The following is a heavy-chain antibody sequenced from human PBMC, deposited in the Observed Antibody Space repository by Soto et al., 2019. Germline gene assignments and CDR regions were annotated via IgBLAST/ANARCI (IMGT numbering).Heavy chain of an antibody. D-gene: IGHD5-12*01. V-gene: IGHV3-21*01. Sequence: GGSLRLSCAASGFTFSSYSMNWVRQAPGKGLEWVSSISSSSSYIYYADSVKGRFTISRDNAKNSLYLQMNSLRAEDTAVYYCAREVATITLTDYWGQGTLVTVSS. CDR3: AREVATITLTDY. CDR2: ISSSSSYI. CDR1: GFTFSSYS. J-gene: IGHJ4*02.